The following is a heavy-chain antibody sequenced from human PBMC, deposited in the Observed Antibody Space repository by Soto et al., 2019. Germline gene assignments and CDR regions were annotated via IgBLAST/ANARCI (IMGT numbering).Heavy chain of an antibody. Sequence: SGPTLVNPTQTLTVTCTFSGFSLSTSGMRVSWIRQPPGKALEWLARIDWDDDKFYSTSLKTRLTISKDTSKNQVVLTMTNMDPVDTATYYCARSTYYYGSGSYYTIYFDYWGQGTLVTVSS. CDR3: ARSTYYYGSGSYYTIYFDY. CDR1: GFSLSTSGMR. V-gene: IGHV2-70*04. J-gene: IGHJ4*02. CDR2: IDWDDDK. D-gene: IGHD3-10*01.